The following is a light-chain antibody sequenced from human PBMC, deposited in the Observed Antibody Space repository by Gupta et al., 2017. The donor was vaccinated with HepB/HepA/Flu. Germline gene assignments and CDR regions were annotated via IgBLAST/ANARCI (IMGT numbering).Light chain of an antibody. J-gene: IGLJ1*01. CDR3: VGWDDSLSGYV. CDR1: SSNIGNDN. Sequence: QPVLPPPPSASGAPGPRVTISCSGSSSNIGNDNAYWYQQPPGTAPKLLIYNDNQRPSGVPDRFSGSKSGTTASLAISGLRAEDEADYYCVGWDDSLSGYVFGAGTKVTVL. CDR2: NDN. V-gene: IGLV1-47*02.